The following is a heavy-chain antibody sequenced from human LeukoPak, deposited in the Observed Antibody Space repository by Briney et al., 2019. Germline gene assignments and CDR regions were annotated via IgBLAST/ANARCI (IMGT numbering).Heavy chain of an antibody. CDR1: GGSFSGYY. V-gene: IGHV4-34*01. D-gene: IGHD3-10*01. CDR2: INHSGST. CDR3: ARSGYYGSGSYSRHFDY. Sequence: SETLSLTCAVYGGSFSGYYWSWIRQPPGKGLEWIGEINHSGSTYYNPSLKSRVTISVDRSKNQFSLKLSSVTAADTAVYYCARSGYYGSGSYSRHFDYWGQGTLVTVSS. J-gene: IGHJ4*02.